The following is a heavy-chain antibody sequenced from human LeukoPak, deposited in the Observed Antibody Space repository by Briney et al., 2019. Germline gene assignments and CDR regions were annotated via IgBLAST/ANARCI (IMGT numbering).Heavy chain of an antibody. J-gene: IGHJ4*02. Sequence: SQTLSFTCAVSGVIVSTNSAAWNGLRQSPSRGLEWLGRTYYRSQWYNDYAVSVKSRITINPDTYKNQFSLQLNSVTPEDTAVYYCARGWGAVAGPFDYWGQGTLVTVSS. CDR3: ARGWGAVAGPFDY. V-gene: IGHV6-1*01. CDR1: GVIVSTNSAA. CDR2: TYYRSQWYN. D-gene: IGHD6-19*01.